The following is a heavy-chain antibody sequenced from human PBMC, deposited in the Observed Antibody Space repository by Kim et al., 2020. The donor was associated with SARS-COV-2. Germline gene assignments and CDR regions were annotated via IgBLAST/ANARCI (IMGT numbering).Heavy chain of an antibody. J-gene: IGHJ6*02. D-gene: IGHD6-13*01. Sequence: GGSLRLSCAASGFTFSSYAMSWVRQAPGKGLEWVSAISGSGGSTYYADSVKGRFTISRDNSKNTLYLQMNSLRAEDTAVYYCAKDIARFIAAAGTAMDVWGQGTTVTVSS. V-gene: IGHV3-23*01. CDR3: AKDIARFIAAAGTAMDV. CDR1: GFTFSSYA. CDR2: ISGSGGST.